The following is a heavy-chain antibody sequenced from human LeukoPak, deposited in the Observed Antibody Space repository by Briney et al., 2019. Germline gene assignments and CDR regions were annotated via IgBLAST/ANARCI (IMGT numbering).Heavy chain of an antibody. CDR1: GFTFSSYG. CDR2: IWYGGSNK. Sequence: PGGSLRLSCAASGFTFSSYGMHWVRQAPGKGLEWVAVIWYGGSNKYYADSVKGRFTISRDNSKNTLYLQMNSLRAEDTAVYYCARSRRGEQQVLGYWGQGTLVTVSS. CDR3: ARSRRGEQQVLGY. J-gene: IGHJ4*02. D-gene: IGHD6-13*01. V-gene: IGHV3-33*08.